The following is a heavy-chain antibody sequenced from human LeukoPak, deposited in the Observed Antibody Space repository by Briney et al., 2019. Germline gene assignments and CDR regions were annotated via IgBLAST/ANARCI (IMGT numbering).Heavy chain of an antibody. CDR2: INPNSGGT. J-gene: IGHJ4*02. V-gene: IGHV1-2*02. D-gene: IGHD3-9*01. CDR3: ARRPRSYYDILTGSLDY. Sequence: ASVKVSCKASGYTFTGYYMHWVRQAPGQGLEWMGWINPNSGGTNYAQKFQGRVTMTRDTSISAAYMELSRLRSDDTAVYYCARRPRSYYDILTGSLDYWGQGTLVTVSS. CDR1: GYTFTGYY.